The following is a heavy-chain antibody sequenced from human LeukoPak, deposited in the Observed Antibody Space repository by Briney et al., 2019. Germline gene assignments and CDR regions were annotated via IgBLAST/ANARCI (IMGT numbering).Heavy chain of an antibody. J-gene: IGHJ1*01. Sequence: GGSLRLSCAASGFTFSSYSMNWVRQAPGKGLEWISSISSGSTYIHYADSVKGRFTISRDNAKNSLYLQMNSLRAEDMAVYYCARDRGSDLGLTAEYFQHWGQGTLVTVSS. CDR1: GFTFSSYS. D-gene: IGHD3-10*01. CDR3: ARDRGSDLGLTAEYFQH. V-gene: IGHV3-21*01. CDR2: ISSGSTYI.